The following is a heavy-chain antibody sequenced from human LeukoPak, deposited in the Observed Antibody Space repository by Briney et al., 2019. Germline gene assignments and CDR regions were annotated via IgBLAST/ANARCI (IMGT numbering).Heavy chain of an antibody. CDR1: GYTFTSYD. V-gene: IGHV1-8*01. D-gene: IGHD3-10*01. Sequence: ASVKVSCKASGYTFTSYDINWVRQATGQGLVWMGWMNPNSGNTGYAQKFQGRVTMTRNTSISTAYMELSSLRSEDTAVYYCARGSITMVRGVRSDAFGIWGQGTMVTVSS. CDR3: ARGSITMVRGVRSDAFGI. J-gene: IGHJ3*02. CDR2: MNPNSGNT.